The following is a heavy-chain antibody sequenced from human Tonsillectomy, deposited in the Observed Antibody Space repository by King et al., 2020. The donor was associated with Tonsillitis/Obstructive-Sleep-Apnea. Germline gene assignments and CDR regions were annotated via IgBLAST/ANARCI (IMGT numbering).Heavy chain of an antibody. CDR2: ISSSADSI. D-gene: IGHD3-9*01. CDR3: VRGDWQSPAYFCF. J-gene: IGHJ4*02. CDR1: GFTFSTYE. Sequence: VQLVESGGNLVQPGGSLRLSCAASGFTFSTYEMTWVRQAPGEGLEWLSYISSSADSIYYADSVKGRFTISRDNAKNSLYLQLNSLRAEDTAFYYCVRGDWQSPAYFCFWGQGTLVTVSS. V-gene: IGHV3-48*03.